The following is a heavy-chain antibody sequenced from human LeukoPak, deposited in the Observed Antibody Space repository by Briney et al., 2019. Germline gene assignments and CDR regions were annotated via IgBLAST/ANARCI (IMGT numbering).Heavy chain of an antibody. CDR3: ARSPGEVVNPEYAFDI. CDR1: GFTFSSYA. CDR2: ISSNGGST. D-gene: IGHD3-10*01. Sequence: GGSLRLSCAASGFTFSSYAMHWVRQAPGKGLEYVSAISSNGGSTYYANSVKGRFTISRDNSKNTLYLQMGSLRAEDMAVYYCARSPGEVVNPEYAFDIWGQGTLVTVSS. J-gene: IGHJ3*02. V-gene: IGHV3-64*01.